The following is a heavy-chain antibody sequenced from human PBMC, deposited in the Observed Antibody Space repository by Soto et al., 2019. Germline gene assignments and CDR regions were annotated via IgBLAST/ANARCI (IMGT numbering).Heavy chain of an antibody. J-gene: IGHJ4*02. CDR2: ISAYDGNT. CDR3: ARDSKSGSPSCDY. Sequence: KLSCKAAGYTFTSYRSSWGRNAPGQGLEWMGWISAYDGNTNYAQKLQGRVTMTTDTSTSTAYMELRSLRSDDTAVYYYARDSKSGSPSCDYWGQGTLVTVPQ. CDR1: GYTFTSYR. V-gene: IGHV1-18*01. D-gene: IGHD1-26*01.